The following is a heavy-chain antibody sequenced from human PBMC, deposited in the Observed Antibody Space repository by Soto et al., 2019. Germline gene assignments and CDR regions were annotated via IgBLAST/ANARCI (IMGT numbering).Heavy chain of an antibody. Sequence: WWSLRLSCAASVFTCSSYGMHWFRQAPGKGLEWVAVISYDGSNKYYADSVKGRFTISRDNSKNTLYLQMNSLRAEDTAVYYCAKGGRWLQLQAFDIWGQGTMVTVSS. D-gene: IGHD5-12*01. CDR1: VFTCSSYG. V-gene: IGHV3-30*18. CDR2: ISYDGSNK. J-gene: IGHJ3*02. CDR3: AKGGRWLQLQAFDI.